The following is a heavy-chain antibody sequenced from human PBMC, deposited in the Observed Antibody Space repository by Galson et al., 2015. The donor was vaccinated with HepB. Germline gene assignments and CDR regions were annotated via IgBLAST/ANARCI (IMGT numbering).Heavy chain of an antibody. CDR1: GYTFTSYD. J-gene: IGHJ6*03. CDR2: MNPNSGNT. D-gene: IGHD2-2*01. Sequence: SVKVFCKASGYTFTSYDINWVRQATGQGLEWMGWMNPNSGNTGYAQKFQGRVTMTRNTSISTAYMELSSLRSEDTAVYYCARVKRQYLKLYYYYMDVWGKGTTVTVSS. CDR3: ARVKRQYLKLYYYYMDV. V-gene: IGHV1-8*01.